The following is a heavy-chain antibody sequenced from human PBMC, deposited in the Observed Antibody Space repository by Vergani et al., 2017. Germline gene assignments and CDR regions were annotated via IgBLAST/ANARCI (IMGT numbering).Heavy chain of an antibody. D-gene: IGHD4-17*01. CDR2: ISSSSSYI. J-gene: IGHJ4*02. CDR3: ASFPTVTQRWLDY. Sequence: VQLEESGGGVVQPGRSLRLSCAGSGFTLSSHAMHWVRQAPGKGLEWVSSISSSSSYIYYADSVKGRFTISRDNAKNSLYLQMNSLRAEDTAVYYCASFPTVTQRWLDYWGQGTLVTVSS. CDR1: GFTLSSHA. V-gene: IGHV3-21*01.